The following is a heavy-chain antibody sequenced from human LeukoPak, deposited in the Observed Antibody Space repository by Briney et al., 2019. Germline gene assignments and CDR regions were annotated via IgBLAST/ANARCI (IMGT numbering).Heavy chain of an antibody. D-gene: IGHD6-19*01. CDR3: AKPAISSRGWYYDY. V-gene: IGHV3-23*01. CDR2: INDSGGST. J-gene: IGHJ4*01. CDR1: GFTFSNYA. Sequence: PGGSLRLSCAASGFTFSNYAKSWIRQAPGKGLEWVSAINDSGGSTYYADSVKGRFTISRDNSKNTLYLQMNSLRAEDTAVYYCAKPAISSRGWYYDYWGQEPWSPSPQ.